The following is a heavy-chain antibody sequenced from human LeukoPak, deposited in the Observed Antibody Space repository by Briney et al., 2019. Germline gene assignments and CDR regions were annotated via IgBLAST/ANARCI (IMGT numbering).Heavy chain of an antibody. CDR1: GGSISSYY. J-gene: IGHJ4*02. CDR2: IYYSGST. V-gene: IGHV4-59*01. D-gene: IGHD4-11*01. CDR3: ARSESVTIDSDY. Sequence: SETLSLTCTVSGGSISSYYWSWIRQPPGKGLEWIGYIYYSGSTNYNPSLKSRVTISVDTSKNQFSLKLSSVTAADTAVYYCARSESVTIDSDYWGQGTLVTVSS.